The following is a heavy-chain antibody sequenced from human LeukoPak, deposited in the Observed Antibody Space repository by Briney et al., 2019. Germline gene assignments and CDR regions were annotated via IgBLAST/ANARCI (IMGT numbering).Heavy chain of an antibody. CDR3: AKGRSLPPYYFDY. Sequence: GGSLRLSCAASGFTFDDYGMSWVRQAPGKGLEWVSTLSTSGGTTYYADSVKGRFIISRDNSKNTLYLQLNSLRAEDTALYYCAKGRSLPPYYFDYWGQGTLVTVSS. CDR2: LSTSGGTT. V-gene: IGHV3-23*01. CDR1: GFTFDDYG. J-gene: IGHJ4*02.